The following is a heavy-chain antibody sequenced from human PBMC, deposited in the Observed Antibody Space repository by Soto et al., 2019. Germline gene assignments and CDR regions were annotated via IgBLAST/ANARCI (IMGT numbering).Heavy chain of an antibody. D-gene: IGHD1-20*01. CDR1: GFTFDDYA. CDR3: AKGGCNWYTYLDY. Sequence: ESGGGLVQPGRSLRLSCAASGFTFDDYAMHWVRQAPGKGLEWVSGISWNSGSIDYADSVKGRFTISRDNAKNSLYLQMNSLRAEDTALYYCAKGGCNWYTYLDYWGQGTLVTVSS. CDR2: ISWNSGSI. V-gene: IGHV3-9*01. J-gene: IGHJ4*02.